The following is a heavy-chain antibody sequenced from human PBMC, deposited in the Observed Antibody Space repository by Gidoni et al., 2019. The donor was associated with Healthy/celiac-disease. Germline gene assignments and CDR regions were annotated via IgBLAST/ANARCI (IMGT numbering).Heavy chain of an antibody. CDR3: ARQPQVATYYYYGMDV. V-gene: IGHV5-51*01. CDR2: IYPGDSDT. CDR1: GYSFTSYW. D-gene: IGHD5-12*01. Sequence: EVQLVQSGAEVKKPGESLTISCKGSGYSFTSYWIGWVRQMPGKGLEWRGIIYPGDSDTRYSPSFQGQVTISADKSISTAYLQWSSLKASDTAMYYCARQPQVATYYYYGMDVWGQGTTVTVSS. J-gene: IGHJ6*02.